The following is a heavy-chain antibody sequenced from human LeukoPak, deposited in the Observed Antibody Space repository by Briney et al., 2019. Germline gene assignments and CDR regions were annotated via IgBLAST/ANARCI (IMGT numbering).Heavy chain of an antibody. V-gene: IGHV4-4*07. CDR1: GGSISSYY. D-gene: IGHD3-22*01. CDR3: ARDQGATMIVGLPYY. Sequence: SETLSLTCTVSGGSISSYYWSWIRQPAGKGLEWIGRIYTSGSTNYNPSLKRRVTMSVDTSKNQCSLKLSSVTAAGTAVYYCARDQGATMIVGLPYYWGQGTLVTVSS. J-gene: IGHJ4*02. CDR2: IYTSGST.